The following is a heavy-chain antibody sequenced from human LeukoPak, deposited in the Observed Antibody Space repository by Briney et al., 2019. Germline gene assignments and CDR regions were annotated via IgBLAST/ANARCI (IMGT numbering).Heavy chain of an antibody. CDR2: IWYDGSNK. CDR1: GFTFGSYG. D-gene: IGHD6-13*01. V-gene: IGHV3-33*01. J-gene: IGHJ4*02. CDR3: ARGGSSSWIDY. Sequence: GRSLRLSCSASGFTFGSYGMHWVRQAPGKGLEWVAVIWYDGSNKYYADSVKGRFTISRDNSKNTLYLQMNSLRAEDTAIYFCARGGSSSWIDYWGQGTLVIVSS.